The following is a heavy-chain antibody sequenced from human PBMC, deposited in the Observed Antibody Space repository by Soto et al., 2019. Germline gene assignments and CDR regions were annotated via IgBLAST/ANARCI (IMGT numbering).Heavy chain of an antibody. CDR2: KYYSEST. CDR1: GGSITTGGYY. J-gene: IGHJ4*02. CDR3: ARTKCSGGSCYSWSLVY. D-gene: IGHD2-15*01. V-gene: IGHV4-31*03. Sequence: PSETLSLTCTVSGGSITTGGYYWSWIRQLPGKGLEWIGHKYYSESTYYNPSLKSRVSISLDTSKNQFSLKLSFVTAADTAMYYCARTKCSGGSCYSWSLVYWGQGTLVSVST.